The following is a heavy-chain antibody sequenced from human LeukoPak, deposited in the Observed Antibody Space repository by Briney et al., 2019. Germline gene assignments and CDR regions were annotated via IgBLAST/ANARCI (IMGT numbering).Heavy chain of an antibody. CDR3: AKDRLTTVTTSIDY. CDR2: ISYDGSNK. V-gene: IGHV3-30*18. J-gene: IGHJ4*02. CDR1: GFTFSSYG. D-gene: IGHD4-17*01. Sequence: GGSLRLSCAASGFTFSSYGMHWVRQAPGKGLEWVAVISYDGSNKYYADSVKGRFTISRDNSKNTLYLQMNSRRAEDTAVYYCAKDRLTTVTTSIDYWGPGTLVTVSS.